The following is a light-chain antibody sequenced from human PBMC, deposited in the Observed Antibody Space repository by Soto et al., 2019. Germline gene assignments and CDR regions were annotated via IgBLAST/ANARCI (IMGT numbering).Light chain of an antibody. CDR3: QQYDNLPPV. V-gene: IGKV1-33*01. J-gene: IGKJ3*01. CDR1: QDISNY. Sequence: DIQMTQSPSSLSASVGDRVTITCQASQDISNYLNWYQQKPGKAPKLLIYDASNLETGVPSRFSGSGSGTDFNFTISSLQPEDIATYYCQQYDNLPPVFGPGTKVDIK. CDR2: DAS.